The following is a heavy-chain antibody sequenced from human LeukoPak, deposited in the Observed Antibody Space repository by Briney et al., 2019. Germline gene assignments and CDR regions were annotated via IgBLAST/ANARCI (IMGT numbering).Heavy chain of an antibody. CDR3: AKDRRWLPENYYFYYYMDV. CDR2: IRYDGSHK. V-gene: IGHV3-30*02. J-gene: IGHJ6*03. Sequence: PGGSLRLSCAASGFAFSSYGMHWVRQVPGKGLECVAFIRYDGSHKNYADSAKGRFTISRDNSKNTLYLQMNSLRGEDTAVYYCAKDRRWLPENYYFYYYMDVWGKGTTVTVSS. D-gene: IGHD4-17*01. CDR1: GFAFSSYG.